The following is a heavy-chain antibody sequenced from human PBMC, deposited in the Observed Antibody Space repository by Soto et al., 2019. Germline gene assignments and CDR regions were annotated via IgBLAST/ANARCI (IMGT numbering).Heavy chain of an antibody. CDR1: GFTFGDYA. CDR3: TRGRSVAAAGTGWFDP. J-gene: IGHJ5*02. V-gene: IGHV3-49*04. D-gene: IGHD6-13*01. Sequence: EVQLVESGGGLVQPGRSLRLSCTASGFTFGDYAMSWVRQAPGKGLEWVGFIRSKAYGGTTEYAASVKGRFTISRDDSKSIAYLQMNTLKTEDTAVYYCTRGRSVAAAGTGWFDPWGQGTLVTVSS. CDR2: IRSKAYGGTT.